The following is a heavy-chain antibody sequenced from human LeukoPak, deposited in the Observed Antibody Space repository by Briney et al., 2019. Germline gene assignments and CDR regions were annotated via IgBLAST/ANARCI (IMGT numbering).Heavy chain of an antibody. Sequence: PGGSLRLSCAASGFTFSGSAMHWVRQASGKGLEWVGRIRSKANSYATAYAASVKGRFTISRDDSKNTAYLQMNSLKTEDTAVYYCTRPSLDSSMDVWGKGTTVTVSS. J-gene: IGHJ6*03. CDR1: GFTFSGSA. CDR3: TRPSLDSSMDV. CDR2: IRSKANSYAT. V-gene: IGHV3-73*01. D-gene: IGHD3-3*02.